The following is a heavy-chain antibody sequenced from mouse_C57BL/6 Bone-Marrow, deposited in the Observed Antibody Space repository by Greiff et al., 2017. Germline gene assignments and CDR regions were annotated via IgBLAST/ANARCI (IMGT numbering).Heavy chain of an antibody. V-gene: IGHV5-17*01. CDR3: ARNYGFAY. J-gene: IGHJ3*01. D-gene: IGHD1-1*01. CDR2: ISSGSSTI. CDR1: RFTFSDYG. Sequence: EVKLMESGGGLVKPGGSLKLSCAASRFTFSDYGMHWVRQAPEKGLEWVAYISSGSSTIYYADTVKGRFTISRDNAKNTLFLQMTSLRSEDTAMYYCARNYGFAYWGQGTLVTVSA.